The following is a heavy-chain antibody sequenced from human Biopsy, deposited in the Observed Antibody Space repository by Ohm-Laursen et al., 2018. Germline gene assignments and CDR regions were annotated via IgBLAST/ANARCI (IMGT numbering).Heavy chain of an antibody. CDR2: VYYTGST. J-gene: IGHJ2*01. V-gene: IGHV4-59*01. CDR1: GDSISSYY. Sequence: GTLSLTCTVSGDSISSYYWSWIRQPPGKGLQWIGYVYYTGSTDYNPSLQSRVTITVDTSKNHFSLRLRSVTPADTAIYYCARDRGYYSDRTVPGYFDLWGRGTLVTVSS. CDR3: ARDRGYYSDRTVPGYFDL. D-gene: IGHD3-22*01.